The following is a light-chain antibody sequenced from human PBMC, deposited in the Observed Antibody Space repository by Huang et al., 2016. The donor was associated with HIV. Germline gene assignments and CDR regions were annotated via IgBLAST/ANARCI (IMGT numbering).Light chain of an antibody. J-gene: IGKJ1*01. Sequence: DIQMTQSPSSLSASAGDRVTITCRASQSISSYLNWYQQKPGKAPKLLIYAASSCQSGVPSRFSGSGSGTDFTLTISSLQPEDFATYYCQQSYSTPQTFGQGTKVEIK. CDR3: QQSYSTPQT. CDR2: AAS. CDR1: QSISSY. V-gene: IGKV1-39*01.